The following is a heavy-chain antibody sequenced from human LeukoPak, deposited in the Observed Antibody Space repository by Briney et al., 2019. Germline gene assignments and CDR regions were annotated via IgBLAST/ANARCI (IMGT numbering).Heavy chain of an antibody. Sequence: GGSLRLSCAASGFTFDDYAMHWVRHAPGKGLEWVSGISWNSGSIGYADSVKGRFTISRDNAKNSLYLQMNSLRAEDTALYYCAKAWNNDGYFDYWGQGTLVTVSS. CDR2: ISWNSGSI. CDR3: AKAWNNDGYFDY. V-gene: IGHV3-9*01. D-gene: IGHD1/OR15-1a*01. J-gene: IGHJ4*02. CDR1: GFTFDDYA.